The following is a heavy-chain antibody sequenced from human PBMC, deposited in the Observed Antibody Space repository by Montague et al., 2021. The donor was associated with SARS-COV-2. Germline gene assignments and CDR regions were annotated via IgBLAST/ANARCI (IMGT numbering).Heavy chain of an antibody. Sequence: SETLSLTCTVSGGSISSSSYYWGWIRQPPGKGLEWIGSIYYSGXTXYXXXXKXRVTISVDTSKNQFSLMLSSVTAADTAVYYCARRGAYSSGWYSGAFDIWGQGTTVTVSS. CDR1: GGSISSSSYY. CDR3: ARRGAYSSGWYSGAFDI. J-gene: IGHJ3*02. V-gene: IGHV4-39*07. CDR2: IYYSGXT. D-gene: IGHD6-19*01.